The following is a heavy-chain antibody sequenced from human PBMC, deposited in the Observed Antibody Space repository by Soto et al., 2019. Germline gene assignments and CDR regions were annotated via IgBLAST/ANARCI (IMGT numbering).Heavy chain of an antibody. CDR1: GFTFRHYC. Sequence: GGSLRLSCPASGFTFRHYCMNWVRQAPGKGLEWVSYIGIGSSTKYYADSVKGRFTISRDNAKDSLYLQMNSLRAEDTAVYYCARDQLYYNDISGRPLNAFDVWGQGTMVTVSS. CDR2: IGIGSSTK. V-gene: IGHV3-48*01. J-gene: IGHJ3*01. CDR3: ARDQLYYNDISGRPLNAFDV. D-gene: IGHD3-22*01.